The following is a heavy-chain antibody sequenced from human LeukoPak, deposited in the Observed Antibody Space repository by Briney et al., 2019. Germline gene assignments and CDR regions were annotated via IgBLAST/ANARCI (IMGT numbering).Heavy chain of an antibody. V-gene: IGHV3-33*01. CDR3: ARAVGPFDI. CDR1: GFTFSTYG. J-gene: IGHJ3*02. CDR2: IWYDGSIK. Sequence: PGGSLRLSCAASGFTFSTYGMHWVRQAPGKGLEWVAVIWYDGSIKYYADSVEGRFTISRDNSKNTLYLQMNSLRAEDTAVYYCARAVGPFDIWGQGTIVIVSS. D-gene: IGHD3-16*01.